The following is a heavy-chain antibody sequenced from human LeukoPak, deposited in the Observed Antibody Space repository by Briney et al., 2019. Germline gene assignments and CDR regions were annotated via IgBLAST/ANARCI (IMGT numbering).Heavy chain of an antibody. CDR2: ISAYNGNT. CDR1: GYTFTSYY. CDR3: ARVINRGQTMVRGTTLTTKYDYMDA. Sequence: ASLKVSCKASGYTFTSYYMHWVRQAPGQGLEWMGWISAYNGNTNYAQKLQGRVTMTTDTSTSTAYMELRSLRSDDTAVYYCARVINRGQTMVRGTTLTTKYDYMDAWGRGTTVTVSS. V-gene: IGHV1-18*04. D-gene: IGHD3-10*01. J-gene: IGHJ6*03.